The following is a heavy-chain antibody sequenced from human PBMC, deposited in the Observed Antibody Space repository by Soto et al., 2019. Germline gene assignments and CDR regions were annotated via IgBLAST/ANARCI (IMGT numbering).Heavy chain of an antibody. J-gene: IGHJ4*02. V-gene: IGHV4-4*02. CDR1: GGSIGNTHW. CDR2: IYHSGSA. D-gene: IGHD5-12*01. CDR3: ARGLQGYSAYDSS. Sequence: QVQMQESGPGQVKPSGTLSLTCAVSGGSIGNTHWWRWVRQPPGKGLEWIGEIYHSGSATYNPSLKSRVTISVDKSKNQFSLKLTSVTAADTAVYFCARGLQGYSAYDSSWGQGTLVTVSS.